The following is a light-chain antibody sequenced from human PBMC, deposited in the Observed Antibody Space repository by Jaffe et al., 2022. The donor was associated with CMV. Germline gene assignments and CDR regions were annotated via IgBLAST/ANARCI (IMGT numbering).Light chain of an antibody. V-gene: IGKV3-11*01. CDR2: DTS. CDR3: QQRSNWPPFFT. Sequence: EIVLTQSPATLSLSPGERVTLSCRASQSVSNYLTWYQQKPGQAPRLLIYDTSNRATGVPARFSGSGSGTDFTLTISSLEPEDFAVYYCQQRSNWPPFFTFGPGTKVDFK. CDR1: QSVSNY. J-gene: IGKJ3*01.